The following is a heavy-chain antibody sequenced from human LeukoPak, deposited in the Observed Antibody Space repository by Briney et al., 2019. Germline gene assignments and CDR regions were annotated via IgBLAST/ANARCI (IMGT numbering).Heavy chain of an antibody. D-gene: IGHD2-15*01. CDR1: GGSISSSGYY. CDR3: ARDPAYCSGGSCYGGWFDP. V-gene: IGHV4-39*07. J-gene: IGHJ5*02. Sequence: SETLSLTCTVSGGSISSSGYYWGWIRQPPGKGLEWIGRIHTSGSTNYNPSLKSRVTISVDTSKNQFSLKLNSVTAADTAVYYCARDPAYCSGGSCYGGWFDPWGQGTLVTVSS. CDR2: IHTSGST.